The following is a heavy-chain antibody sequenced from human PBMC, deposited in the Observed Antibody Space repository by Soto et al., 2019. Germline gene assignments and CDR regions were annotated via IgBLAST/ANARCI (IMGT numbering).Heavy chain of an antibody. V-gene: IGHV1-2*02. D-gene: IGHD3-22*01. CDR3: ARVKNYYDSSGQFHY. CDR1: GYTFTGYF. J-gene: IGHJ4*02. Sequence: ASVKVSCKASGYTFTGYFLHWVRQAPGQGLEWMGWINPNSGDTNYAQKFQGRVTMTRDTSISTAYMELSRLSSDDTAVYYCARVKNYYDSSGQFHYWGKGTLVT. CDR2: INPNSGDT.